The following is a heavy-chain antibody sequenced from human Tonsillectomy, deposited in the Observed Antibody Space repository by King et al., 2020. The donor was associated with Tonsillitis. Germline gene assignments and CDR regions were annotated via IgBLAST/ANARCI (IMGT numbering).Heavy chain of an antibody. CDR3: AKAWPQLVIEGWFDP. D-gene: IGHD1-1*01. V-gene: IGHV3-23*03. J-gene: IGHJ5*02. CDR1: GFTFSSYA. CDR2: IYGGGSTT. Sequence: VQLVESGGGLVQPGGSLRLSCAASGFTFSSYAMSWVRQAPGKGLEGVSVIYGGGSTTYYADSVKGRFTVSRDNSKNTLYLQMNSLRVEDTAVYYCAKAWPQLVIEGWFDPWGQGTLVTVSS.